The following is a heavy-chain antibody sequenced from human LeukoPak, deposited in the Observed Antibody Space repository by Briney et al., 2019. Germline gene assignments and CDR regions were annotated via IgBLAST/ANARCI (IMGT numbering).Heavy chain of an antibody. CDR1: GFTFRSYG. Sequence: PGGSLRLSCAASGFTFRSYGMNWVRQAPGKGLEWVSCISSSSSYIYYADSVKGRFTISRDNSKNTLYLQMNSLRAEDTAVYYCAKDGWVGSTSCYFCRGYYYYMDVWGKGTTVTVSS. CDR3: AKDGWVGSTSCYFCRGYYYYMDV. J-gene: IGHJ6*03. CDR2: ISSSSSYI. V-gene: IGHV3-21*04. D-gene: IGHD2-2*01.